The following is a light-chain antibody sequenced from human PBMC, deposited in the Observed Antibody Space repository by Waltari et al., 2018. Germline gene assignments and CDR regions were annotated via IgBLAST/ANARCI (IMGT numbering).Light chain of an antibody. CDR3: TSYTSSNTYV. CDR1: SSDVGSYNY. Sequence: QSALTQPASVSGSRGQSITISCTGTSSDVGSYNYVSWYQQHPGKAPKLIIYDVSKRPSGVSNRFSGSKSGNTASLTISGLQAEDEADYYCTSYTSSNTYVFGTGTKVTVL. J-gene: IGLJ1*01. V-gene: IGLV2-14*01. CDR2: DVS.